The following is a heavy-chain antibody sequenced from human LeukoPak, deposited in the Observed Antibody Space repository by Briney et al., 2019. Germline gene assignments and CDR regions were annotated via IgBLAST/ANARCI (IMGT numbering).Heavy chain of an antibody. CDR3: ARGRQDVTMIVVVMTAVSYYLDV. V-gene: IGHV4-34*01. CDR2: MNPSGST. Sequence: SETLSLTCAVYGGSFSGYYWSWIRQTPGKGLEWIGEMNPSGSTNYNPSLKSRVTISVDTSKNQFSLELSSVTAADTAVYYCARGRQDVTMIVVVMTAVSYYLDVWGKGTTVTVS. D-gene: IGHD3-22*01. CDR1: GGSFSGYY. J-gene: IGHJ6*03.